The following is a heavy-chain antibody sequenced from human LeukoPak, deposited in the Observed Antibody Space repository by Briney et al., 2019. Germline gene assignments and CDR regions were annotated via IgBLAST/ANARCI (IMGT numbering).Heavy chain of an antibody. Sequence: GGSLRLSCAASGLTFSGFDMTRVRQAPGKGLEWVSTISVSATNTYYADSVKGRFTISRDNSKNTLYLQMNSLRADDTAVYYCATITSMRVVLISWGQGTLVTVSS. V-gene: IGHV3-23*01. J-gene: IGHJ1*01. D-gene: IGHD3-22*01. CDR3: ATITSMRVVLIS. CDR2: ISVSATNT. CDR1: GLTFSGFD.